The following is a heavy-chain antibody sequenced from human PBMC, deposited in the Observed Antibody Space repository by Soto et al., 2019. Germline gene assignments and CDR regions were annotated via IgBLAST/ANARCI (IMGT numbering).Heavy chain of an antibody. V-gene: IGHV1-24*01. CDR1: GYTLTELS. J-gene: IGHJ6*02. CDR3: ATDRGQYSSSSGTSGGMDV. Sequence: ASVKVSCKVSGYTLTELSMHWVRQAPGKGLEWMGGFDPEDGETIYAQKSQGRVTMTEDTSTDTAYMELSSLRSEDTAVYYCATDRGQYSSSSGTSGGMDVWGQGTTVTVSS. CDR2: FDPEDGET. D-gene: IGHD6-6*01.